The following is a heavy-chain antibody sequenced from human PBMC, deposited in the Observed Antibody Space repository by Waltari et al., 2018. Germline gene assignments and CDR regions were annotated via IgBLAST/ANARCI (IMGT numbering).Heavy chain of an antibody. J-gene: IGHJ4*02. V-gene: IGHV4-38-2*02. Sequence: QVQLQESGPGLVKPSETLSLTCTVSGYSISSGYYWGWIRQPPGKGLEWIGSIYHSGSTYYNPSLKSRVIISVDTSKNQFSLKLSSVTAADTAVYYCAIRGGSSSPLIDYWGQGTLVTVSS. CDR3: AIRGGSSSPLIDY. CDR1: GYSISSGYY. D-gene: IGHD6-6*01. CDR2: IYHSGST.